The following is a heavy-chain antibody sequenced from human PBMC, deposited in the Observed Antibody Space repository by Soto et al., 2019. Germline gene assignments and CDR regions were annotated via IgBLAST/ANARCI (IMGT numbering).Heavy chain of an antibody. J-gene: IGHJ4*02. V-gene: IGHV4-61*01. Sequence: PSETLSLTCTVSGVSVSSGSFYWAWIRQPPGKGLEWIGFGSYSGTTNYKPSLKSRVTISVDTSRSQISLKVSSLTAADTAVYYCDRGATVTQFDYWGRGTMVTVYS. CDR1: GVSVSSGSFY. CDR2: GSYSGTT. CDR3: DRGATVTQFDY. D-gene: IGHD4-17*01.